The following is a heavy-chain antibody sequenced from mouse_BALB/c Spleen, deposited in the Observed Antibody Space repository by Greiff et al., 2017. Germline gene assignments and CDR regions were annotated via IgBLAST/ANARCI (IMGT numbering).Heavy chain of an antibody. CDR2: IYPGSGST. CDR3: ARRRNLLDY. Sequence: QVQLQQPGAELVKPGTSVKLSCKASGYNFTSYWINWVKLRPGQGLEWIGDIYPGSGSTNYNEKFKSKATLTVDTSSSTAYMQLSSLASEDSALYYCARRRNLLDYWGQGTTLTVSS. CDR1: GYNFTSYW. V-gene: IGHV1-55*01. J-gene: IGHJ2*01.